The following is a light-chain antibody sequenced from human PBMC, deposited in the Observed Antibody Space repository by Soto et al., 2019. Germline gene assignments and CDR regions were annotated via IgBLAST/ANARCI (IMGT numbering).Light chain of an antibody. CDR3: QQYYNSVLT. CDR1: QSISNF. V-gene: IGKV1-39*01. Sequence: DIQMTQSPSSLSASLEDRVTITFRASQSISNFLNWVQHKPANAPKVIIPAASTLQGGVPPSFSGSESGTDFTLTISSLQPEDSASYYCQQYYNSVLTVGGGTKVEIK. J-gene: IGKJ4*01. CDR2: AAS.